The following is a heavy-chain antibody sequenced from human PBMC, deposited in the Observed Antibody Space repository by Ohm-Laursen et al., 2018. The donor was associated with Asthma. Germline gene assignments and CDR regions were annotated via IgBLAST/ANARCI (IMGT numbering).Heavy chain of an antibody. CDR1: GFTFSSYG. CDR2: ISYDGSNK. CDR3: AKDIVDY. V-gene: IGHV3-30*18. D-gene: IGHD2-15*01. J-gene: IGHJ4*02. Sequence: SLRFSCAASGFTFSSYGMHWVRQAPGKGLEWVAVISYDGSNKYYADSVKGRFTISRDNSKNTLYLQMNSLRAEDTAVYYCAKDIVDYWGQGTLVTVSS.